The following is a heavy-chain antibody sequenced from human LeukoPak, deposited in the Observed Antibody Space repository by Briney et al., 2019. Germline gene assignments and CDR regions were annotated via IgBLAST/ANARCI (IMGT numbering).Heavy chain of an antibody. J-gene: IGHJ4*02. CDR1: GFTFSQNW. V-gene: IGHV3-23*01. D-gene: IGHD2-2*01. Sequence: GGSLRLSCAASGFTFSQNWLHWVRHAPGKGLEWVSAISGSGGSTYYADSVKGRFTISRDNSKNTLYLQMNSLRAEDTAVYYCAKGIVPAAIPSDDYWGQGTLVTVSS. CDR3: AKGIVPAAIPSDDY. CDR2: ISGSGGST.